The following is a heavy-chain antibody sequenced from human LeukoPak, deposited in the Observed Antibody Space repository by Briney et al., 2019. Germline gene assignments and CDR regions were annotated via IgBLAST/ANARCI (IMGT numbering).Heavy chain of an antibody. D-gene: IGHD3-22*01. CDR1: GGTFSSYA. CDR2: IIPIFGTA. J-gene: IGHJ4*02. CDR3: ARHRSYYDSSGFLDY. Sequence: SVKVSCXASGGTFSSYAISWVRQAPGQGLEWMGRIIPIFGTANYAQKFQGRVTITTDESTSTAYMELSSLRSEDTAVYYCARHRSYYDSSGFLDYWGQGTLVTVSS. V-gene: IGHV1-69*05.